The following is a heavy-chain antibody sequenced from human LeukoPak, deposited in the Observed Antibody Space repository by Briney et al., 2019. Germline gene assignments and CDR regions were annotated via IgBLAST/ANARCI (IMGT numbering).Heavy chain of an antibody. D-gene: IGHD2-2*01. J-gene: IGHJ6*02. CDR1: GFTFSSYA. CDR2: ISYDGSNK. V-gene: IGHV3-30-3*01. CDR3: ARDIVVVPAATDYYYGMDV. Sequence: SLRLSCAASGFTFSSYAMHWVRPAPGKGLEWVAVISYDGSNKYYADSVKGRFTISRDNSKNTLYLQMNSLRAEDTAVYYCARDIVVVPAATDYYYGMDVWGQGTTVTVSS.